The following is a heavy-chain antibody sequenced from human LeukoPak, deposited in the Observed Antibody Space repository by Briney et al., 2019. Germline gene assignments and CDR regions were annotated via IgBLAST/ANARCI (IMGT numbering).Heavy chain of an antibody. CDR3: TRDRGTIYYYGMDV. CDR2: IRSKAYGGTT. Sequence: GGSLRLSCGASELAFKNVWMSWVRQAPGKGLEWVGLIRSKAYGGTTEYGASVKGRFTISRDDSKSIAYLQMNSLKTEDTAVYYCTRDRGTIYYYGMDVWGQGTTVIVSS. J-gene: IGHJ6*02. CDR1: ELAFKNVW. D-gene: IGHD3-9*01. V-gene: IGHV3-49*02.